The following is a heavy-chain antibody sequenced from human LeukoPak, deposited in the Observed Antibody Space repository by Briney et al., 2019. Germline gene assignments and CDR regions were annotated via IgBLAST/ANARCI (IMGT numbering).Heavy chain of an antibody. CDR2: ISSSSSYI. D-gene: IGHD6-19*01. V-gene: IGHV3-21*01. Sequence: GGSLRLSCAASGFTFSSYGMTWVRQAPGKGLEWVSSISSSSSYIYYADSVKGRFTISRDNAKNSLYLQMNSLRAGDTAVYYCARDATSGWPFDHWGQGTLVTVSS. CDR3: ARDATSGWPFDH. CDR1: GFTFSSYG. J-gene: IGHJ4*02.